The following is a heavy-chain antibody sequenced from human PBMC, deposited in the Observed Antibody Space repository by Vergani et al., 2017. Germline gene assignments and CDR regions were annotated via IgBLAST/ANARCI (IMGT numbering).Heavy chain of an antibody. V-gene: IGHV1-69*18. CDR1: GGTFSSYA. Sequence: QVQLVQSGAEVKKPGSSVKVSCKASGGTFSSYAISWVRQAPGQGLEWMGRIIPIFGTANYAQKFQGRVTITADESTSTAYLELSSLRSEDTAVYYCARGDSSGYYSSSPNNWFDPWGQGTLVTVSS. CDR2: IIPIFGTA. J-gene: IGHJ5*02. CDR3: ARGDSSGYYSSSPNNWFDP. D-gene: IGHD3-22*01.